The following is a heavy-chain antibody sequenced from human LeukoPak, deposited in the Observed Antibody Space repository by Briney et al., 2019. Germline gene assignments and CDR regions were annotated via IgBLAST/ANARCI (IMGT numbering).Heavy chain of an antibody. CDR3: ARVTGYMIEDYFDY. V-gene: IGHV4-59*01. Sequence: PSETLSLTCTVSGGSISSYYWSWIRQPAGKGLEWIGYIYYSGSTNYNPSLKSRVTISVDTSKNQFSLKLRSVTAADTAVYYCARVTGYMIEDYFDYWGQGICHRLL. CDR2: IYYSGST. D-gene: IGHD3-9*01. J-gene: IGHJ4*02. CDR1: GGSISSYY.